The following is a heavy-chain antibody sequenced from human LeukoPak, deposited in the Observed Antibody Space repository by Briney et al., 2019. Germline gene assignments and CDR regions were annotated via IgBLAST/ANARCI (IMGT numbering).Heavy chain of an antibody. CDR2: INHSGST. Sequence: SETLSLTCAVYGGSFCGFHWTWLRQPPGNGLEWIGEINHSGSTNYNPSLKSRVTISLDTSKNQFSLKLTSVTAADTAVYYCARWNGSGSFKPFDYWGQGTLVTVSS. CDR1: GGSFCGFH. CDR3: ARWNGSGSFKPFDY. J-gene: IGHJ4*02. V-gene: IGHV4-34*01. D-gene: IGHD3-10*01.